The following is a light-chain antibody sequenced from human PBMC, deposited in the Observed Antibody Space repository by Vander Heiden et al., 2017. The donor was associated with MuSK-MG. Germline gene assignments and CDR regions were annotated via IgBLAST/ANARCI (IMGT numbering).Light chain of an antibody. J-gene: IGLJ2*01. CDR2: QDS. CDR3: QAWDSSTVV. CDR1: KLGDKY. Sequence: SYELTQPPSVSVSPGQTASITCSGGKLGDKYACWYKQKPGQYPVLVIYQDSKRPSGLPERFSGSNSGNTATLNISGTQAMDEADYYCQAWDSSTVVFGGGTKLTVL. V-gene: IGLV3-1*01.